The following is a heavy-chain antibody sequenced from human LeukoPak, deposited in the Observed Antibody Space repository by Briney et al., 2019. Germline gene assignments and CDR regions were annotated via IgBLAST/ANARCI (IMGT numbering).Heavy chain of an antibody. CDR3: AKDRDLGY. CDR1: GFTFSSYG. V-gene: IGHV3-30*18. CDR2: ISYDGSNK. J-gene: IGHJ4*02. Sequence: PGGSLRLSCAASGFTFSSYGMHWVRQAPGKGLEWVAVISYDGSNKYYADSVKGRSTISRDNSKNTLYLQMNSLRAEDTAVYYCAKDRDLGYWGQGTLVTVSS. D-gene: IGHD2-21*02.